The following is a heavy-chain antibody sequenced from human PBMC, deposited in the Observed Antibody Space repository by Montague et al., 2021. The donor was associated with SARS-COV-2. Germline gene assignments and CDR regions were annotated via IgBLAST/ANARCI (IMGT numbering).Heavy chain of an antibody. Sequence: SETLSLSCTVSGGSFSGYYWSWIRQPPGKGLEWIGEINHSGSTNYNPSLRSRVTISVDTSKNQFSLKLSSVTAADTAVYYCAIGQGSPPRLNIAVALGGYYYYGMDVWGQGTTVTVSS. V-gene: IGHV4-34*01. CDR3: AIGQGSPPRLNIAVALGGYYYYGMDV. D-gene: IGHD6-19*01. J-gene: IGHJ6*02. CDR1: GGSFSGYY. CDR2: INHSGST.